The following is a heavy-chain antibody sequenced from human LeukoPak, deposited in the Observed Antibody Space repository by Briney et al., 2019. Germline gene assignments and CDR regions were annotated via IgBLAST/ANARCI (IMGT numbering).Heavy chain of an antibody. CDR2: LTGSGDNT. Sequence: GGTLRLFCTVSVLTFSNFAMSWVRHAPRKGRVGGSTLTGSGDNTYPTDSAKGRLPISRDNSRHHLYLQMNSLRAEHTAVYYCAKGPQSSAQYHFDYWGQGTLVTVSS. D-gene: IGHD3-22*01. J-gene: IGHJ4*02. CDR3: AKGPQSSAQYHFDY. V-gene: IGHV3-23*01. CDR1: VLTFSNFA.